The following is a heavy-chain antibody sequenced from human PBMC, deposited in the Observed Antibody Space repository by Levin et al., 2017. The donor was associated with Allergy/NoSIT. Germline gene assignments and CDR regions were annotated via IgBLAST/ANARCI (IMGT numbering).Heavy chain of an antibody. J-gene: IGHJ6*03. CDR3: ARVGRSGYFPHYHYYYMDG. CDR1: GGSMSYYY. CDR2: IYDSGTT. V-gene: IGHV4-59*01. D-gene: IGHD3-3*01. Sequence: SETLSLTCTVSGGSMSYYYWTWVRQPPGKGLEWIGNIYDSGTTNNNPSLKSRVTISVDTSKNQFSLKLSPVTAADTALYYCARVGRSGYFPHYHYYYMDGWGKGTTVTVSS.